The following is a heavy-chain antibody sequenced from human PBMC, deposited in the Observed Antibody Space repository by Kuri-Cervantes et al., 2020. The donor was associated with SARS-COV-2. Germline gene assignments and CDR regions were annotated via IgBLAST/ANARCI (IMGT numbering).Heavy chain of an antibody. CDR2: ISYDGNE. Sequence: GESLKISCAAPGFTFSTYGMHWVRQAPGKGLEWVALISYDGNEYYADSVRGRFTISRDNSKNTLYLQLNNLGTEDTAVYYCAGFPEWELLPSDIWGQGTMVTVSS. D-gene: IGHD1-26*01. V-gene: IGHV3-30*03. CDR3: AGFPEWELLPSDI. CDR1: GFTFSTYG. J-gene: IGHJ3*02.